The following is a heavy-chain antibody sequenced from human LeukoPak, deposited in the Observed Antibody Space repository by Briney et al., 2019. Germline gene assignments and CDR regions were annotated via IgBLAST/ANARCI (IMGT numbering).Heavy chain of an antibody. J-gene: IGHJ4*02. CDR1: GFTFSSYS. CDR2: ISSSSSYI. D-gene: IGHD6-19*01. CDR3: ARDAGYSSGWLDY. Sequence: PGGSLRLSCAASGFTFSSYSMNWVRQAPGKGLEWVSSISSSSSYIYYADSVKGRFTISRDNAKNSLYLQMNSLRAEDTAVYYCARDAGYSSGWLDYWGQGTLVTVSS. V-gene: IGHV3-21*01.